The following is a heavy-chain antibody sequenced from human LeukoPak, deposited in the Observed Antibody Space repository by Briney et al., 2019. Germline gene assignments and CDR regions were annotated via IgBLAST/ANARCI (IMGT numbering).Heavy chain of an antibody. CDR1: GFTFSSYS. J-gene: IGHJ4*02. CDR3: ARQMALVV. D-gene: IGHD5-24*01. Sequence: GGSLRLSCAASGFTFSSYSMNWVRQAPGKGLEWVSYISSSSSTIYYADSVKGRFTISRDNAKNSLYLQMNGLRAEDTAVYYCARQMALVVWGQGTLVTVSS. V-gene: IGHV3-48*01. CDR2: ISSSSSTI.